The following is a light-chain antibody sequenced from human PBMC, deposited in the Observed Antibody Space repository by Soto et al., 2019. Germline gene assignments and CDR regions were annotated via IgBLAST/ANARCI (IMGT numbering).Light chain of an antibody. J-gene: IGKJ1*01. CDR2: GAS. CDR3: HQYGRSGT. CDR1: QSLRSS. Sequence: PSAVCWFREESTTRCFRASQSLRSSLAWYQQKPGQAPRLLIYGASNRATGIPDRFSGSGSGTDFTLTSIRLAPEDFAVYYSHQYGRSGTFGQGTKVDIK. V-gene: IGKV3-20*01.